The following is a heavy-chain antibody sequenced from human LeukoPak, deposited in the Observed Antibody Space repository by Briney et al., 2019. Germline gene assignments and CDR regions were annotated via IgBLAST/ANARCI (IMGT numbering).Heavy chain of an antibody. CDR2: IYPGDSDT. D-gene: IGHD2-2*01. CDR1: GYSFTSYW. V-gene: IGHV5-51*01. J-gene: IGHJ4*02. CDR3: ARQGCSSTSCLMT. Sequence: PGESLKISCKGSGYSFTSYWIGWVRQMPGKGLEWMGIIYPGDSDTRYSPSFQGQVTISADKSISTAYPQWSSLKASDTAMYYCARQGCSSTSCLMTWGQGTLVTVSS.